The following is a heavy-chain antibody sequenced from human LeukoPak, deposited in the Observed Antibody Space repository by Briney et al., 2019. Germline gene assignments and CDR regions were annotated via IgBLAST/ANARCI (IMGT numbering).Heavy chain of an antibody. V-gene: IGHV3-30*18. Sequence: PGGSLRLSCAASGFTFSSYGMHWVRQAPGKGLEWVAVISYDGSNKYYADSVKGRFTISRDNSKNTLYLQMNSLRAEDTAAYYCAKDVVGATDYWGQGTLVTVSS. D-gene: IGHD1-26*01. J-gene: IGHJ4*02. CDR3: AKDVVGATDY. CDR2: ISYDGSNK. CDR1: GFTFSSYG.